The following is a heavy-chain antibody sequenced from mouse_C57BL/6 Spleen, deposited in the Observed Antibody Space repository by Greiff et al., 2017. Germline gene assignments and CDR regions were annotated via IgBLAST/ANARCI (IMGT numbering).Heavy chain of an antibody. CDR3: ARQNGSSCAWFAD. Sequence: EVQLVQSGGGLVKPGGSVKLSCAASGFTFSSYTMSWVRQTPEQGLEWVATISGGGGNTYYPDRLKGRNTISRDKAKNTLYLHMSSLRSEDTALYYCARQNGSSCAWFADWSQGTLVTVSA. J-gene: IGHJ3*01. CDR2: ISGGGGNT. CDR1: GFTFSSYT. D-gene: IGHD1-1*01. V-gene: IGHV5-9*01.